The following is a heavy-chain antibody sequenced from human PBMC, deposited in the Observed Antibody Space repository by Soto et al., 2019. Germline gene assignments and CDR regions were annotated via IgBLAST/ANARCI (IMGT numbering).Heavy chain of an antibody. J-gene: IGHJ5*02. Sequence: ASVKVSCKXSGYTFTSYGIHWVRQAPGQRLEWMGWINAANGDTKYSPKFQGRVTITRDTSASTAYMGLSSLRSEDTAVYYCVRRHVSATGIDWFDPWGQGTLVTVSS. CDR1: GYTFTSYG. CDR2: INAANGDT. V-gene: IGHV1-3*01. CDR3: VRRHVSATGIDWFDP. D-gene: IGHD6-13*01.